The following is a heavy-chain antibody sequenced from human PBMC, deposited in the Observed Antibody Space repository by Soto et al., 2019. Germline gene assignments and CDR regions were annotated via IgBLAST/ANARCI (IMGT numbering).Heavy chain of an antibody. CDR1: GGSISSSIYY. Sequence: PSETLSLTCTVSGGSISSSIYYWGWIRQPPGKGLEWIGSIYYSGSTYYNPSLKSRVTISVDTSKNQFSLKLSSVTAADTAVYYCARIGASFGELLYYYYGMDVWGQGTTVTVSS. D-gene: IGHD3-10*01. CDR3: ARIGASFGELLYYYYGMDV. V-gene: IGHV4-39*01. J-gene: IGHJ6*02. CDR2: IYYSGST.